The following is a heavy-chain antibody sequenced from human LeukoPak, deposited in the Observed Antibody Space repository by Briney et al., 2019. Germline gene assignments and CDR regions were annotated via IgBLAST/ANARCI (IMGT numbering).Heavy chain of an antibody. J-gene: IGHJ6*02. CDR1: GYTFTSYG. D-gene: IGHD1-26*01. CDR3: ARDKKGVRGYYYHYGMDV. V-gene: IGHV1-18*01. Sequence: ASVKDSCKASGYTFTSYGISWVRQTPGQGLEWMGWISAYNGNTNYAQKLQGRVTMTTDTSTSTAYMELRSLRSDDTAVYYCARDKKGVRGYYYHYGMDVWGQGTTVTVSS. CDR2: ISAYNGNT.